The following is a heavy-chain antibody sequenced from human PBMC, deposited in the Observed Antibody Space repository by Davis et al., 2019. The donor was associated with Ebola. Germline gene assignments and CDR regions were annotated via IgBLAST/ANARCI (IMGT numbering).Heavy chain of an antibody. Sequence: AASVKVSCKASGGTFTSYAMHWVRQAPGQRLEWMVWINAGNGNTKYSQKFQGRVTITRDTSASTAYMELSSLRSEDTAVYYCARVGGSTVWDYFDYWGQGTLVTVSS. CDR1: GGTFTSYA. D-gene: IGHD3-16*01. V-gene: IGHV1-3*01. CDR3: ARVGGSTVWDYFDY. J-gene: IGHJ4*02. CDR2: INAGNGNT.